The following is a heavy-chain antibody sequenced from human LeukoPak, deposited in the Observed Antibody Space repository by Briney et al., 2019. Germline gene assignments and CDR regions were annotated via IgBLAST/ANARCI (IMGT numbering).Heavy chain of an antibody. V-gene: IGHV4-34*01. D-gene: IGHD6-6*01. CDR1: GGSFSGYY. J-gene: IGHJ4*02. CDR3: ARVYSSSSGPRYYFDY. Sequence: SETLSLTCAVYGGSFSGYYWSWIRQPPGKGLEWIGEINHSGSTNYNPSLKSRVTISVDTSKNQFSLKLSSVTAADTAVYYCARVYSSSSGPRYYFDYWGQGTLVTVSS. CDR2: INHSGST.